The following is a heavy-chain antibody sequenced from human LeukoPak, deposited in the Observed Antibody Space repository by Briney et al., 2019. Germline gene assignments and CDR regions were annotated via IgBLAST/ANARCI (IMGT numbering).Heavy chain of an antibody. J-gene: IGHJ6*04. Sequence: GGSLRLFCAASGFTFSSYGRNWVRHTPGKGLEWVSSISRSDTYIYYADSVKGRFTISRDNAKNSLHLQMNSLRAEDTAVYYCAELGITMIGGVWGKGTTVTISS. V-gene: IGHV3-21*01. CDR1: GFTFSSYG. CDR2: ISRSDTYI. D-gene: IGHD3-10*02. CDR3: AELGITMIGGV.